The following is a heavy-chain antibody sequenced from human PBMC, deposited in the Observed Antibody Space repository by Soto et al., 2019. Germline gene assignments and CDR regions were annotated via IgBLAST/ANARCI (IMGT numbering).Heavy chain of an antibody. J-gene: IGHJ5*02. CDR3: ARDSRRSGYYWYNWFDP. CDR1: GYTFTSYG. CDR2: ISAYNGNT. Sequence: QVQLVQSGAEVKKPGASVKVSCKASGYTFTSYGISWVRQAPGQGLEWMGWISAYNGNTNYAQKLQGRVTMTTDTSTSTAYMELRSLRSDDTALYYCARDSRRSGYYWYNWFDPWGQGTLVTVSS. D-gene: IGHD5-12*01. V-gene: IGHV1-18*01.